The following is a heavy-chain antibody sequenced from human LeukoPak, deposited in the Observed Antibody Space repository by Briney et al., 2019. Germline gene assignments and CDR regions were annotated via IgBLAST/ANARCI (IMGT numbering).Heavy chain of an antibody. J-gene: IGHJ4*02. CDR3: AKAGGYCSGDNCYLFDLYYFDY. D-gene: IGHD2-15*01. CDR2: ISHDGSDK. CDR1: EFSFSRYG. Sequence: QPGGSLRLSCAASEFSFSRYGMHWVRQAPGKGLEWVAVISHDGSDKYYVDSVEGRFTISRDNSKNTLYLQMHSLRPEDTAIYYCAKAGGYCSGDNCYLFDLYYFDYWGQGTLVTVSS. V-gene: IGHV3-30*18.